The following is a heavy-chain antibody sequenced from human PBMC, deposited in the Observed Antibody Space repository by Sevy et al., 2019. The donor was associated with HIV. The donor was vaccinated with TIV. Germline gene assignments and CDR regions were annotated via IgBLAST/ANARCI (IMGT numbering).Heavy chain of an antibody. D-gene: IGHD3-9*01. V-gene: IGHV3-30*18. CDR1: GFTFGSYG. Sequence: GGSLRLSCAASGFTFGSYGMHWVRQAPGKGLEWVAVISYDGTIKSYADSVRGRFSISRDNADSTLYLLMDSLRAEDTAVYYCAKEGYDILTGFEPGNFDSWGQEPWSPSPQ. CDR3: AKEGYDILTGFEPGNFDS. CDR2: ISYDGTIK. J-gene: IGHJ4*01.